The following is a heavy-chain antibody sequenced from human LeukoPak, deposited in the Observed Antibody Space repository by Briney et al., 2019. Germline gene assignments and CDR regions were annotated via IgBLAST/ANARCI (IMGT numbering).Heavy chain of an antibody. CDR2: INSDGTDI. CDR1: GFTFSSYW. V-gene: IGHV3-74*01. CDR3: ARVGYYDSSNYYAYFQH. Sequence: GGSLRLSCPASGFTFSSYWMHWVRQAPGKGLEWVARINSDGTDISYGDSVKGRFTISRDNAKNTLYLQMNSLRVEDTAVYYCARVGYYDSSNYYAYFQHWGQGTLVTVSS. J-gene: IGHJ1*01. D-gene: IGHD3-22*01.